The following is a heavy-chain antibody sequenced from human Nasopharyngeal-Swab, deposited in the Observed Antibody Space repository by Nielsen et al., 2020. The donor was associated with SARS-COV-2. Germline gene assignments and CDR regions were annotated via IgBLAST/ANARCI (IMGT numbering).Heavy chain of an antibody. Sequence: ASVKVSCKASGYTLTGYYMHWVRQAPGQGLEWMGWINPNSGGTNYAQKFQGRVTMTRDTSISTAYMELSRLRSDDTAVYYCAREILRFLEWLLPDAFDIWGQGTMVTVSS. CDR2: INPNSGGT. CDR3: AREILRFLEWLLPDAFDI. D-gene: IGHD3-3*01. V-gene: IGHV1-2*02. J-gene: IGHJ3*02. CDR1: GYTLTGYY.